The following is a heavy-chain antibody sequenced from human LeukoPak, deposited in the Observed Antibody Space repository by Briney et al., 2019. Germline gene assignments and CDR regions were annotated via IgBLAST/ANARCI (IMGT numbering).Heavy chain of an antibody. CDR3: ARGYYDSSGYYVGLNNWFDP. Sequence: PSETLSLTCTVSGGSISSYYWSWIRQPPGKGLEWIGYIYYSGSTNYNPSLKSRVTISVDTSKNQFSLELSSVTAADTAVYYCARGYYDSSGYYVGLNNWFDPWGQGTLVTVSS. J-gene: IGHJ5*02. D-gene: IGHD3-22*01. CDR2: IYYSGST. V-gene: IGHV4-59*08. CDR1: GGSISSYY.